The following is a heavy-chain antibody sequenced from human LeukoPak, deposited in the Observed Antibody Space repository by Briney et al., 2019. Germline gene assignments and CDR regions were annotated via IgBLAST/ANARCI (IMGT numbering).Heavy chain of an antibody. D-gene: IGHD5-12*01. V-gene: IGHV4-34*01. CDR3: ARQIRWLRYWFDP. J-gene: IGHJ5*02. Sequence: SETLSLTYAVYGGSFSGYYWSWIRQPPGKGLEWIGEINHSGSTNYNPSLKSRVTISVDTSKNQFSLKLSSVTAADTAVYYCARQIRWLRYWFDPWGQGTLVTVSS. CDR2: INHSGST. CDR1: GGSFSGYY.